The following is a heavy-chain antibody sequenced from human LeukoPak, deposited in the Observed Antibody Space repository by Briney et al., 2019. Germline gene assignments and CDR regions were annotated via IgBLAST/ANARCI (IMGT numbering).Heavy chain of an antibody. CDR2: IYTSGST. V-gene: IGHV4-4*07. CDR3: ASHGRGSGSYYSVGYFDY. Sequence: SETLSLTCTVSGGSISSYYWSWIRQPAGKGLEWIGRIYTSGSTNYNPSLKSRVTMSVDTSKNQFSLKLSSVTAADTAVYYCASHGRGSGSYYSVGYFDYWGQGTLVTVSS. CDR1: GGSISSYY. D-gene: IGHD3-10*01. J-gene: IGHJ4*02.